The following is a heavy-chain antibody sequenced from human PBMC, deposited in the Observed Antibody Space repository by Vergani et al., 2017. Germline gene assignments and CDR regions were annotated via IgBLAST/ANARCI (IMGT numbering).Heavy chain of an antibody. V-gene: IGHV4-59*12. CDR2: THESETS. J-gene: IGHJ4*02. D-gene: IGHD2-21*01. CDR3: AREGEGAFNLGH. CDR1: GDSMNTYY. Sequence: QVQLQESGPGLVKPSETLSLTCSVSGDSMNTYYWTWIRQPPGKGLEWIGETHESETSNYNPSLNSRVTISVDKSTNQCSLKLNSVTAADSGLYYCAREGEGAFNLGHWGQGTLVTVSS.